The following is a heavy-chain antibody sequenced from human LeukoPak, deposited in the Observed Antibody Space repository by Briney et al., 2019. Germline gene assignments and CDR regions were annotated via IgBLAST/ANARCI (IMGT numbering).Heavy chain of an antibody. CDR2: IKQDGSEK. CDR3: AREVYCSSTSCYTGYFQH. Sequence: GGSLRLSCAASRFTFSNYAMSWVRQAPGKGLEWVANIKQDGSEKYYVDSVKGRFTISRDNAKNSLYLQMNSLRAEDTAVYYCAREVYCSSTSCYTGYFQHWGQGTLVTVSS. D-gene: IGHD2-2*02. V-gene: IGHV3-7*01. CDR1: RFTFSNYA. J-gene: IGHJ1*01.